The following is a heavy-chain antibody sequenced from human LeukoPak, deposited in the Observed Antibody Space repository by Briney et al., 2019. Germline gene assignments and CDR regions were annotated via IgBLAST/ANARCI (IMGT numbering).Heavy chain of an antibody. CDR2: IRGGGDT. J-gene: IGHJ4*02. Sequence: GGSLRLSCSASGFSFSNYAMSWVRQAPARGLEWVSSIRGGGDTFYADSVKGRFTLSRDDSRNTVYLQLNNLRVEDTAVYYWAKANWVSNADAVWWGQGTLVTVSS. V-gene: IGHV3-23*01. CDR3: AKANWVSNADAVW. D-gene: IGHD1-1*01. CDR1: GFSFSNYA.